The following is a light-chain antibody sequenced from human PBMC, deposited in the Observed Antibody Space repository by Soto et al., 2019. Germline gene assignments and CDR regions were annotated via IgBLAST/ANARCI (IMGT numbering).Light chain of an antibody. CDR2: GAS. J-gene: IGKJ1*01. CDR1: QSVSSSY. CDR3: QQYGSSPPWT. Sequence: EIVLTQSPGTLSLSPGERATLSCRASQSVSSSYLAWYQQKPGQAHRLLIYGASSRATGIPDRFSGSGSGTDFALTISRLEPEDFEVYYCQQYGSSPPWTFGQGTKVEIK. V-gene: IGKV3-20*01.